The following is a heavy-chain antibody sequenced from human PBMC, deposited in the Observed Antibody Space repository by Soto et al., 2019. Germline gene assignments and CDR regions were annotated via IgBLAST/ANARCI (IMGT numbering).Heavy chain of an antibody. V-gene: IGHV3-30*03. CDR1: GFTFSSYG. J-gene: IGHJ5*02. D-gene: IGHD3-3*01. Sequence: QSGGSLRLSCAASGFTFSSYGMHWVRQAPGKGLEWVAVISYDGSNKYYADSAKGRFTISRDNSKNTLYLQMNSLRAEDTAVYYCARDYTSVCGVVILGGLEPWGPGALVTVSS. CDR2: ISYDGSNK. CDR3: ARDYTSVCGVVILGGLEP.